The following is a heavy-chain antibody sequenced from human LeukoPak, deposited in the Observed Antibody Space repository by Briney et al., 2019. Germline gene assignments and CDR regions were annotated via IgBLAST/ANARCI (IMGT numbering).Heavy chain of an antibody. CDR3: AKINNNDDY. Sequence: GRSLRLSCAASGFTFTSFGIHWVRQAPGKGLEWVAAISPHGDIEYYTDSVKGRFTISRDNSKNMIYLQMNSLRGEDSAVYYCAKINNNDDYWGQGNLVTVSS. V-gene: IGHV3-30*18. CDR2: ISPHGDIE. CDR1: GFTFTSFG. J-gene: IGHJ4*02. D-gene: IGHD1/OR15-1a*01.